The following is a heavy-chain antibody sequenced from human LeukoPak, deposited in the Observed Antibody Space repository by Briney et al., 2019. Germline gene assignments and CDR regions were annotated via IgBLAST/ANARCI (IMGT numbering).Heavy chain of an antibody. V-gene: IGHV3-15*01. Sequence: GGSLRLSCAASGFTFSNSWMLWVRQAPGRGLEWVGRIKRDIDGGTTDYAAPVKGRFTITRDDSRNTLYLQMNSLKTEDTAVYYCTTDLPRSTSCSHDYWGQGTLVTVSS. J-gene: IGHJ4*02. D-gene: IGHD2/OR15-2a*01. CDR3: TTDLPRSTSCSHDY. CDR1: GFTFSNSW. CDR2: IKRDIDGGTT.